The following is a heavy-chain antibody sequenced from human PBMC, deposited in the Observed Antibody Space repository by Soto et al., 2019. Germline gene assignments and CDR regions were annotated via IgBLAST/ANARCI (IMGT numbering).Heavy chain of an antibody. V-gene: IGHV3-30-3*01. Sequence: GGSLRLSCAASGFTFSSYAMHWVRQAPGKGLEWVAVISYDGSNKYYADSVKGRFTISRDNSKNTLYLQMNSLRAEDTAVYYCARESRPSSSSLRNYYYGMDVWGQGTTVTVSS. J-gene: IGHJ6*02. CDR3: ARESRPSSSSLRNYYYGMDV. D-gene: IGHD6-6*01. CDR1: GFTFSSYA. CDR2: ISYDGSNK.